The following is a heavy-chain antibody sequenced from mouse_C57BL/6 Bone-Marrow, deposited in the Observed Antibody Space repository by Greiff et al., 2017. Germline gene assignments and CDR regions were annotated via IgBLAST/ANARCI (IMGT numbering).Heavy chain of an antibody. V-gene: IGHV1-85*01. CDR2: IYPRDGST. Sequence: VKLQESGPELVKPGASVKLSCKASGYTFTSYDINWVKQRPGQGLEWIGWIYPRDGSTKYNEKFKGKATLTVDTSSSTAYMELHSLPSEDSSVYFCARDYDSSYWYFDVWGTGTTVTVSS. CDR1: GYTFTSYD. D-gene: IGHD1-1*01. CDR3: ARDYDSSYWYFDV. J-gene: IGHJ1*03.